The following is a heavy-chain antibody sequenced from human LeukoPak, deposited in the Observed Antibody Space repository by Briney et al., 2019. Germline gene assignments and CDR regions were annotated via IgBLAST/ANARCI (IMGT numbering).Heavy chain of an antibody. Sequence: PSETLSLTCTVSGAFINSYYWGWLRQPAGKGLEWIGRTYISGSTDYNPSLKSRVTMSLDTSKNQLSLKLKYVTAADTAVYYCARASSTWYYGAFDPWGHGTLVTVSS. CDR1: GAFINSYY. J-gene: IGHJ5*02. CDR3: ARASSTWYYGAFDP. V-gene: IGHV4-4*07. D-gene: IGHD6-13*01. CDR2: TYISGST.